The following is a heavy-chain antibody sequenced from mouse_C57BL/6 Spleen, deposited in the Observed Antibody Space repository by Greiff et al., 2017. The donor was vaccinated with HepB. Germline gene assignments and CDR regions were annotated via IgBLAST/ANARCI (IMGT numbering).Heavy chain of an antibody. CDR3: ARRGYDYWYFDV. CDR2: IDPSDSYT. J-gene: IGHJ1*03. CDR1: GYTFTSYW. V-gene: IGHV1-50*01. Sequence: QVQLQQPGAELVKPGASVKLSCKASGYTFTSYWMQWVKQRPGQGLEWIGEIDPSDSYTNYNQKFKGKATLTVDTSSSTAYMQLSSLTSEYSAVYYCARRGYDYWYFDVWGTGTTVTVSS. D-gene: IGHD2-4*01.